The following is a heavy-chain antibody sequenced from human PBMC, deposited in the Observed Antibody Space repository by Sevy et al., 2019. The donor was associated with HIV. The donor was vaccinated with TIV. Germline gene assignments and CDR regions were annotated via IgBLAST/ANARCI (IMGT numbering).Heavy chain of an antibody. CDR3: TRARDRGYYGSGSYFYYYGMDV. CDR2: IRSKAYGGTT. CDR1: GFTFGDYA. Sequence: GGSLRLSCTASGFTFGDYAMSWFRQAPGKGLEWVGFIRSKAYGGTTEYAASVKGRFTISRDDSKSIAYLQMNSLKTEDTAGYYCTRARDRGYYGSGSYFYYYGMDVWGQGTTVTVSS. D-gene: IGHD3-10*01. J-gene: IGHJ6*02. V-gene: IGHV3-49*03.